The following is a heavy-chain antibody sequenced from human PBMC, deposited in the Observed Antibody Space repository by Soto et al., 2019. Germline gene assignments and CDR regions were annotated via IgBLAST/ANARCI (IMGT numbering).Heavy chain of an antibody. D-gene: IGHD6-19*01. J-gene: IGHJ6*02. V-gene: IGHV3-21*01. CDR3: ARDIAIAVAESGYYYYGMDV. CDR2: ISSSSSYI. CDR1: GFTFSSYS. Sequence: PGGSLRLSCAASGFTFSSYSMNWVRQAPGKGLEWVSSISSSSSYIYYADSVKGRFTISRDNAKNSLYLQMNSLRAEDTAVYYCARDIAIAVAESGYYYYGMDVWGQGTTVTVSS.